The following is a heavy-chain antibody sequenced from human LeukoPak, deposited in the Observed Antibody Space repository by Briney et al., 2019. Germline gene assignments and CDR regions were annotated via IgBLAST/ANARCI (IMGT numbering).Heavy chain of an antibody. J-gene: IGHJ3*02. V-gene: IGHV3-48*04. CDR2: INPSADVI. CDR3: ARGHIWAFDI. CDR1: GFTLTSYS. Sequence: GGSLRLSCAASGFTLTSYSMNWVRQAPGKGLERVSYINPSADVIYYTDSVEGRFTVSRDNAKNSLFLQMHSLRVEDTAVYYCARGHIWAFDIWGQGTMVTVSS.